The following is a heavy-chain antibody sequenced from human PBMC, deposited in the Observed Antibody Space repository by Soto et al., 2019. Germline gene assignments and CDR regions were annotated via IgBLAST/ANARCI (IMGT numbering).Heavy chain of an antibody. Sequence: PGGSMRLSCAASGLTLRSYMMNLVRQDTGKGLEWVSSISSSSSYIYYADSVKGRFTISRDNAKNSLYLQMNSLRAEDTAVYYCARPEYYYDSRGYYGYWGQGTLVTVSS. CDR3: ARPEYYYDSRGYYGY. D-gene: IGHD3-22*01. J-gene: IGHJ4*02. V-gene: IGHV3-21*01. CDR2: ISSSSSYI. CDR1: GLTLRSYM.